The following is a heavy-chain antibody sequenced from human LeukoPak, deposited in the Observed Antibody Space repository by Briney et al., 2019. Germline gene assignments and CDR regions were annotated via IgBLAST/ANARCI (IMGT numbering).Heavy chain of an antibody. Sequence: GGSLRLSCAASGFTFSSYNMNLVRQAPGKGLEWVSSISGSGTYIFYADSVKGRFTISRDNAKNSLYLQMNSLRAEDTAVYYCARGQKQLWLHKDYWGQGTLVTVSS. J-gene: IGHJ4*02. CDR3: ARGQKQLWLHKDY. V-gene: IGHV3-21*01. D-gene: IGHD5-18*01. CDR2: ISGSGTYI. CDR1: GFTFSSYN.